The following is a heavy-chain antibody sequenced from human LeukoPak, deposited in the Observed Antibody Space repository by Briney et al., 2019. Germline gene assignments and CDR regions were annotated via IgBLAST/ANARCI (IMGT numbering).Heavy chain of an antibody. CDR2: VYTRGTT. V-gene: IGHV4-61*02. Sequence: PSETLSLTCTVSGVSISSGSYYWSWIRQPAGKGLEWIGRVYTRGTTSYNPSLKSRVTISVDTSKNQFSLKLSSATAADTAVYFCARGRVSSSTWYSTYYYYFYMDVWGKGTTVTVSS. CDR1: GVSISSGSYY. J-gene: IGHJ6*03. CDR3: ARGRVSSSTWYSTYYYYFYMDV. D-gene: IGHD6-13*01.